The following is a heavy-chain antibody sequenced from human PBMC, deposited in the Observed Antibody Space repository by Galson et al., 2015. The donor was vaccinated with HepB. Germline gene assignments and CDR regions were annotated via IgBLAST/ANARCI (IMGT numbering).Heavy chain of an antibody. V-gene: IGHV3-23*01. CDR3: AKTHAYYYDSSGYEY. D-gene: IGHD3-22*01. CDR2: ISGSGGST. Sequence: SLRLSCAASGFTFSSYAMSWVRQAPGKGLEWVSAISGSGGSTYYADSVKGRFTISRDNSKNTLYLQMNSLRAEDTAVYYCAKTHAYYYDSSGYEYWGQGTLVTVSS. CDR1: GFTFSSYA. J-gene: IGHJ4*02.